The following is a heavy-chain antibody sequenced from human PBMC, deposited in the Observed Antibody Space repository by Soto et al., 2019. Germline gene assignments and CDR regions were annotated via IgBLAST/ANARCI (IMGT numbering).Heavy chain of an antibody. CDR1: GFTFSSYW. D-gene: IGHD4-17*01. J-gene: IGHJ4*02. CDR3: ARDRDYGDPNYFDY. Sequence: GESLKISCAASGFTFSSYWMSWVRQAPGKGLEWVANIKQDGSEKYYVDSVKGRFTISRDNAKNSLYLQMNSLRAEDTAVYYCARDRDYGDPNYFDYWGQGTLVTVSS. CDR2: IKQDGSEK. V-gene: IGHV3-7*01.